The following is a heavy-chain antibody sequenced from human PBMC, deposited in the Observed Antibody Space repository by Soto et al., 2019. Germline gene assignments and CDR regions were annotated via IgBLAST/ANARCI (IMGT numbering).Heavy chain of an antibody. D-gene: IGHD3-22*01. CDR3: AKEGRRVQRRITMIVVVPYYFDY. V-gene: IGHV3-23*01. CDR2: ISGSGGST. CDR1: GFTFSSYA. J-gene: IGHJ4*02. Sequence: GGSLRLSCAASGFTFSSYAMSWVRQAPGKGLEWVSAISGSGGSTYYADSVKGRFTISRDNSKNTLYLQMNSLRAEDTAVYYCAKEGRRVQRRITMIVVVPYYFDYWGQGTLVTVSS.